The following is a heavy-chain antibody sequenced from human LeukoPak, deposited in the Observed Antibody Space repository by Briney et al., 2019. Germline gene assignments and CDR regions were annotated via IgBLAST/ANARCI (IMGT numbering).Heavy chain of an antibody. J-gene: IGHJ5*02. Sequence: SETLSLTCTVSGGSISSYYWSWIRQPPGKGLEFIGYIYYSGSTNYNPSLKSRVTMSVDTSKNQFSLKLSSVTAADTAVYYCARAVSSGYYYRNWFDPWGQGTLVTVSS. V-gene: IGHV4-59*12. CDR1: GGSISSYY. D-gene: IGHD3-22*01. CDR3: ARAVSSGYYYRNWFDP. CDR2: IYYSGST.